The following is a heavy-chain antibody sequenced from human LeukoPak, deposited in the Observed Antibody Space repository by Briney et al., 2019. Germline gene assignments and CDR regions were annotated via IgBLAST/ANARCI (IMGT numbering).Heavy chain of an antibody. Sequence: GGSLRLSCAASGFTFSSYSMNWVRQAPGKGLEWVSYISSSSSTIYYADSVKGRFTISRDNAKNSPYLQMNSLRAEDTAVYYCATFRARAFDIWGQGTMVTVSS. CDR2: ISSSSSTI. CDR1: GFTFSSYS. CDR3: ATFRARAFDI. V-gene: IGHV3-48*01. J-gene: IGHJ3*02.